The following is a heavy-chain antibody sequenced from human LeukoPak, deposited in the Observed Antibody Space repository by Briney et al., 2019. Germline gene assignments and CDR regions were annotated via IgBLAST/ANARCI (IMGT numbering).Heavy chain of an antibody. Sequence: PSETLSLTCTVSGYSISSGYYWGWIRQSPGKGLEWIGSIYHSGSTYYNPSLKSRGTLSVDKSKNQFSLKLKSVTAADTAMYYCAKALRGRRFDNWGQGTLVTVSS. CDR1: GYSISSGYY. J-gene: IGHJ4*02. CDR3: AKALRGRRFDN. CDR2: IYHSGST. D-gene: IGHD3-16*01. V-gene: IGHV4-38-2*02.